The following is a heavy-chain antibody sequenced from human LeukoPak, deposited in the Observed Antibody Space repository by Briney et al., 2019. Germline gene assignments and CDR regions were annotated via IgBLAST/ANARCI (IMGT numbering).Heavy chain of an antibody. CDR1: GYTFTSYG. CDR2: INPSGGST. J-gene: IGHJ4*02. D-gene: IGHD3-3*01. CDR3: ARDPRSYYDFWSGYYGFDY. Sequence: ASVKVSCKASGYTFTSYGISWVRQAPGQGLEWMGIINPSGGSTSYAQKFQGRVTMTRDTSTSTVYMELSSLRSEDTAVYYCARDPRSYYDFWSGYYGFDYWGQGTLVTVSS. V-gene: IGHV1-46*01.